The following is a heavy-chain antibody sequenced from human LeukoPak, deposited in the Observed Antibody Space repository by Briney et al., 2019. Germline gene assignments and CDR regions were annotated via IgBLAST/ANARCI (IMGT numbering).Heavy chain of an antibody. D-gene: IGHD3-22*01. CDR1: GGSISSDY. CDR2: IYYSGST. CDR3: ARESSYYDSSGYQSHFDY. Sequence: PSETLSLTCTVSGGSISSDYWSWIRQPPGKGLEWIGYIYYSGSTNYNPSLKSRVTISVDTSKNQFSLKLSSVTAADTAVYYCARESSYYDSSGYQSHFDYWGQGTLVTVSS. J-gene: IGHJ4*02. V-gene: IGHV4-59*01.